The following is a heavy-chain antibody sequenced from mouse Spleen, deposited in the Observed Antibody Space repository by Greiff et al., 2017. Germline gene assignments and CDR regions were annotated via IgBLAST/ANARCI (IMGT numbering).Heavy chain of an antibody. CDR1: GYTFTDYN. Sequence: VQLQQSGPELVKPGASVKMSCKASGYTFTDYNMHWVKQSHGKSLEWIGYINPNNGGTSYNQKFKGKATLTVNKSSSTAYMELRSLTSEDSAVYYCAREAIYDGTFAYWGQGTLVTVSA. J-gene: IGHJ3*01. CDR3: AREAIYDGTFAY. D-gene: IGHD2-3*01. CDR2: INPNNGGT. V-gene: IGHV1-22*01.